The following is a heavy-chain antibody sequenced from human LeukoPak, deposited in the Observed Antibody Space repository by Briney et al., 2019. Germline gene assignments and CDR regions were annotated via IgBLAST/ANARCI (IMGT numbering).Heavy chain of an antibody. Sequence: SETLSLTCTVSGGSISSYYWSWIRQPPGKGLEWIGYIYYSGSTNYNPSLKSRVTISVDTSKNQFSLKLSSVAAADTAVYYCARGGRNGWYYFDYWGRGTLVTVSS. CDR1: GGSISSYY. CDR3: ARGGRNGWYYFDY. V-gene: IGHV4-59*01. D-gene: IGHD6-19*01. J-gene: IGHJ4*02. CDR2: IYYSGST.